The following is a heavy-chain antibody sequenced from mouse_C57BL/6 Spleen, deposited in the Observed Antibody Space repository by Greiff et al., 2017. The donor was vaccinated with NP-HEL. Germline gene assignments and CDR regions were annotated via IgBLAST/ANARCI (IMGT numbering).Heavy chain of an antibody. Sequence: VKLVESGPELVKPGASVKISCKASGYAFSSSWMNWVKQRPGKGLEWIGRIYPGDGDTNYNGKFKGKATLTADKSSSTAYMQLSSLTSEDSAVYFCAREGTTMVTTYAMDYWGQGTSVTVSS. J-gene: IGHJ4*01. CDR1: GYAFSSSW. CDR3: AREGTTMVTTYAMDY. D-gene: IGHD2-2*01. CDR2: IYPGDGDT. V-gene: IGHV1-82*01.